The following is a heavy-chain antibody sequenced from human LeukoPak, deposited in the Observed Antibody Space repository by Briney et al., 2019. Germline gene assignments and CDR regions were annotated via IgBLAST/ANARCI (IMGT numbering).Heavy chain of an antibody. J-gene: IGHJ4*02. Sequence: PGGSLRLSCAASGFTFSSYEMNWVRQAPGKGLEWVSYISSGSTMHYADSVKGRFTNSRDNAKNSLYLQMNSLRAEDTAVYYCARPVYNSGQKFDSWGQGTLVTVSS. CDR2: ISSGSTM. D-gene: IGHD1-1*01. CDR1: GFTFSSYE. V-gene: IGHV3-48*03. CDR3: ARPVYNSGQKFDS.